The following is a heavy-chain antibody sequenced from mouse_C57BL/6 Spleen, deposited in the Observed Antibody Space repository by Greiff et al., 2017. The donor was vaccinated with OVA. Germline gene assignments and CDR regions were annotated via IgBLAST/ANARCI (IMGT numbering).Heavy chain of an antibody. D-gene: IGHD1-1*01. J-gene: IGHJ2*01. V-gene: IGHV1-19*01. CDR3: ARRGGSSLYFDY. CDR1: GYTFTDYY. Sequence: EVKLVESGPVLVKPGASVKMSCKASGYTFTDYYMNWVKQSHGKSLEWIGVINPYNGGTSYNQKFKGKATLTVDKSSSTAYMELNSLTSEDSAVYYCARRGGSSLYFDYWGQGTTLTVSS. CDR2: INPYNGGT.